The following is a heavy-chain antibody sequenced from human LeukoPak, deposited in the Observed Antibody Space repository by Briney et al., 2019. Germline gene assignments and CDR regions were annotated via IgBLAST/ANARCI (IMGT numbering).Heavy chain of an antibody. CDR2: IYYSGST. CDR3: ASVRPFHALDI. Sequence: PSETLSLTCTVSGGSISSGDYYWSWIRQPPGKGLEWIGYIYYSGSTYYNPSLKSRVTISVDTSKNQFSLKLSSVTAADTAVYYCASVRPFHALDIWGQGTMVTVSS. CDR1: GGSISSGDYY. J-gene: IGHJ3*02. V-gene: IGHV4-30-4*08. D-gene: IGHD2/OR15-2a*01.